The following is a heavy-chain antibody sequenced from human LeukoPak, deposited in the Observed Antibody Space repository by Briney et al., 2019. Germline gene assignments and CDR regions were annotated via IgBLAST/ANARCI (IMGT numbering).Heavy chain of an antibody. J-gene: IGHJ4*02. D-gene: IGHD6-19*01. CDR2: IYYSGST. Sequence: PSETLSLTCTVSGGSISSYYWSWIRQPPGKGLEWIGYIYYSGSTYYNPSLKSRVTISVDTSKNQFSLKLSSVTAADTAVYYCARAADKQWLALDYWGQGTLVTVSS. CDR3: ARAADKQWLALDY. V-gene: IGHV4-59*12. CDR1: GGSISSYY.